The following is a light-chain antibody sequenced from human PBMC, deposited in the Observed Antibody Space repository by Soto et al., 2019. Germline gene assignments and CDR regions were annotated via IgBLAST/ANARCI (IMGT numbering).Light chain of an antibody. CDR3: SSYTSSTTPV. CDR2: EVS. V-gene: IGLV2-14*01. J-gene: IGLJ2*01. Sequence: QSALTQPASVSGSPGQSITISCTGTNSDVGGYNFVSWYQQHPGKAPKLMISEVSNRPSGVSNRFSGTKSGNTASLTISGLQAEDEADYYCSSYTSSTTPVFGGGTKLTVL. CDR1: NSDVGGYNF.